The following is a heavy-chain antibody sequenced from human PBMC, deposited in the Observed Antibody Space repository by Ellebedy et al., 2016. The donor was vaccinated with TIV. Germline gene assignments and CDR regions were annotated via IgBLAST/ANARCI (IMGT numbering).Heavy chain of an antibody. D-gene: IGHD1-1*01. J-gene: IGHJ5*02. V-gene: IGHV3-23*01. CDR3: ARVTTGALTWFDP. CDR2: ISGSGGST. CDR1: GFTFSSYA. Sequence: GGSLRLXXAASGFTFSSYAMSWVRQAPGKGLEWVSAISGSGGSTYYADSVKGRFTISRDNSKNTLYLQMNSLRAEDTAVYYCARVTTGALTWFDPWGQGTLVTVSS.